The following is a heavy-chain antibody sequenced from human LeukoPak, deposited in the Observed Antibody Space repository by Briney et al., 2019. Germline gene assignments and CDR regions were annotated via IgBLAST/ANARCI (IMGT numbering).Heavy chain of an antibody. CDR3: ARDYSDSSGYYPFDY. D-gene: IGHD3-22*01. V-gene: IGHV3-48*04. CDR2: ISSSSTI. Sequence: GGSLRLSCAASGFTFSSYSMNWVRQAPGKGLEWVSYISSSSTIYYADPVKGRFTFSRDNAKNTLFLQMNSLRAEDTAVYYCARDYSDSSGYYPFDYWGQGTLVTVSS. J-gene: IGHJ4*02. CDR1: GFTFSSYS.